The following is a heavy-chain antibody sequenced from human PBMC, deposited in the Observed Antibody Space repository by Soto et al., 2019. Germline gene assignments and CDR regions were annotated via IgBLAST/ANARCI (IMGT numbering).Heavy chain of an antibody. CDR1: GFTFDDYA. J-gene: IGHJ4*02. V-gene: IGHV3-9*01. CDR2: LTWNGEVL. CDR3: VKDSESSGYLTHLDY. Sequence: LRLSCVASGFTFDDYAIHLVRQTPGKGLEWVSGLTWNGEVLGYADSVKGRFTISRDNAKNSLYLEMNSLRPEDTALYYCVKDSESSGYLTHLDYWGQGTLVTVSS. D-gene: IGHD3-22*01.